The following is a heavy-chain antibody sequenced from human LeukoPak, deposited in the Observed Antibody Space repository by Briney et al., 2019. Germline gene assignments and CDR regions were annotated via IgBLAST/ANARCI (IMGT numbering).Heavy chain of an antibody. J-gene: IGHJ4*02. D-gene: IGHD2-2*02. CDR2: INHSGST. V-gene: IGHV4-34*01. CDR3: ARDSEYCSSTSCYSSYGFDY. CDR1: GGSFSGYY. Sequence: SETLSLTCAVYGGSFSGYYWSWIRQPPGKGLEWIGEINHSGSTNYNPSLKSRVTISVDTSKNQFSLRLSSVTAADTAVYYCARDSEYCSSTSCYSSYGFDYWGQGTLVTVSS.